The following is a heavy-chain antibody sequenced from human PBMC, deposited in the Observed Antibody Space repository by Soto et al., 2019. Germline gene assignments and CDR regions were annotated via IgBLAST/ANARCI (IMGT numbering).Heavy chain of an antibody. J-gene: IGHJ4*02. V-gene: IGHV3-48*02. Sequence: GGSLRLSCAASGFIFSSHSMNWVRQAPAKGLEWVSYISSSSSTTYYADSVKGRFTISRDNAKNALYLQMNSLRDEDTAVYYSARGEEYYYDSSGYFDYWGQGTLVTVSS. CDR3: ARGEEYYYDSSGYFDY. D-gene: IGHD3-22*01. CDR1: GFIFSSHS. CDR2: ISSSSSTT.